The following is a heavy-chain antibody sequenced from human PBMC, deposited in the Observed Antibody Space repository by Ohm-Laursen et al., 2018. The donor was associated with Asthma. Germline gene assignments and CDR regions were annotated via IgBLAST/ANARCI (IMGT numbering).Heavy chain of an antibody. D-gene: IGHD2-2*01. Sequence: SLRLSCAASGFTFSSYGMHWVRQAPGKGLEWVAVISYDGSNKYYADSVKGRFTISRDNSKNTLYLEMNSLRVEDTAVYYCANGVGYCTRTRCYLFDYWGQGTLVTVSS. CDR2: ISYDGSNK. V-gene: IGHV3-30*18. J-gene: IGHJ4*02. CDR3: ANGVGYCTRTRCYLFDY. CDR1: GFTFSSYG.